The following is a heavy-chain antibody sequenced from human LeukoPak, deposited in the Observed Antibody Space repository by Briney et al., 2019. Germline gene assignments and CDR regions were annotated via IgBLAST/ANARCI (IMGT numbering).Heavy chain of an antibody. D-gene: IGHD2-2*01. V-gene: IGHV6-1*01. CDR2: TYYRSTWYN. CDR1: GDSVSSNSVT. J-gene: IGHJ5*02. CDR3: ARRLTQYDCFDP. Sequence: SQTLSLTCAISGDSVSSNSVTWSWIRQSPSRGLEWLGRTYYRSTWYNEYAVSVRGRITVNPDTSKNQFSLYLNSVTPEDTAVYYCARRLTQYDCFDPWGQGILVTVSS.